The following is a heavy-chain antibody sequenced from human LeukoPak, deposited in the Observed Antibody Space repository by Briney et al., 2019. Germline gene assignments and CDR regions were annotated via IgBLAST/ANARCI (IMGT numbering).Heavy chain of an antibody. D-gene: IGHD3-10*01. J-gene: IGHJ5*02. CDR1: GGSFSGYY. Sequence: SETLSLTCAVSGGSFSGYYWSWIRQPPGKGLEWIGEINHSGSTNYNPSLKSRVTISVDTSKNQFSLKLSSVTAADTAVYYCARVKNWYTSGSLNWFDPWGQGTLVTVSS. CDR2: INHSGST. CDR3: ARVKNWYTSGSLNWFDP. V-gene: IGHV4-34*01.